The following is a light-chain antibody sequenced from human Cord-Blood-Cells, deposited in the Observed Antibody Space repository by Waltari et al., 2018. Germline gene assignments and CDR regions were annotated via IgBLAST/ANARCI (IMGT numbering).Light chain of an antibody. CDR2: EGS. CDR3: CSYAGSSTWV. Sequence: QSALTQPASVSGSPGQSITISCTGTSSDVGSYNLVSWYQQHPGKAPQLMIYEGSKRPAGVCNRFSGSKSDNTAALTSSGLEAEDEADYYCCSYAGSSTWVFGGGTKLTVL. CDR1: SSDVGSYNL. V-gene: IGLV2-23*01. J-gene: IGLJ3*02.